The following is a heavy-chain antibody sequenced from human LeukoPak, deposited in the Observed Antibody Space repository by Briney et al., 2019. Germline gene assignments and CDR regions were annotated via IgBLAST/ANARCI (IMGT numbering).Heavy chain of an antibody. V-gene: IGHV1-24*01. CDR3: ATARGDMVWGVILSNWFDP. CDR2: FDPEDGET. D-gene: IGHD3-10*01. J-gene: IGHJ5*02. Sequence: ASVKVSCKVSGYTLTELSMHWVRQAPGKGLEWMGGFDPEDGETIYAQKFQGRVTMTEDTSTDTAYMELSSLRSEDTAVYYYATARGDMVWGVILSNWFDPWGQGTLVTVSS. CDR1: GYTLTELS.